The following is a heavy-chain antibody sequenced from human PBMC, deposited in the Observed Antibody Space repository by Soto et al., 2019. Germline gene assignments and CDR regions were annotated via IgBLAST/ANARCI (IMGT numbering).Heavy chain of an antibody. Sequence: SVKVSCKASGGTFSSYAFSWVRQAPGQGLEWMGGIIPILGTPNYAQNFQGGVTITAAESTTTAYMELSSLRSEDTAVFYCARTRFYYDSSGPYYYGMDVWGQGTTVTVSS. CDR2: IIPILGTP. CDR1: GGTFSSYA. D-gene: IGHD3-22*01. J-gene: IGHJ6*02. CDR3: ARTRFYYDSSGPYYYGMDV. V-gene: IGHV1-69*13.